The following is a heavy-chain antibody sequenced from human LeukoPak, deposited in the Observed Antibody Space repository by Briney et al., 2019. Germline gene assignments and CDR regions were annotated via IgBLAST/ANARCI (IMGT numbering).Heavy chain of an antibody. Sequence: SETLSLTCAVSGGSFSGYYRSWIRQPPGKGLEWIGQINHSGSTNYNPSLKSRVTMSVDTSKNQFSLKVSSVTAADTALYYCARSYSTTSYTWFDSWGQGTLVTVSS. CDR2: INHSGST. CDR1: GGSFSGYY. J-gene: IGHJ5*01. CDR3: ARSYSTTSYTWFDS. V-gene: IGHV4-34*01. D-gene: IGHD6-13*01.